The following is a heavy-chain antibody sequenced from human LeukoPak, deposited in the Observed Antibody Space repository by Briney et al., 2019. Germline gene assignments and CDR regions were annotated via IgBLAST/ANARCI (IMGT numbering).Heavy chain of an antibody. CDR3: AREIFSSGSYPDF. Sequence: GGSLRLSCAASGFAFNTYAMHWVRQAPGQGLEWVALIWHDGSHKFYSNSVRGQSTISRDNSKNTMSLQMNNLRPEDTAVYYCAREIFSSGSYPDFWGQGTLVTVSS. J-gene: IGHJ4*02. CDR2: IWHDGSHK. D-gene: IGHD3-10*01. V-gene: IGHV3-33*01. CDR1: GFAFNTYA.